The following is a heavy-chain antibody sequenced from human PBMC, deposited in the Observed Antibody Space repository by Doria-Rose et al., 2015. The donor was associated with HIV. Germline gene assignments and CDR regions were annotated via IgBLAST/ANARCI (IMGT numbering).Heavy chain of an antibody. CDR3: ARMGSYRELDY. CDR2: TYYTGTS. V-gene: IGHV4-31*03. J-gene: IGHJ4*02. CDR1: GASVSSRGYD. D-gene: IGHD3-3*01. Sequence: QVQLQESGPGLVKPSETLPLTCSVSGASVSSRGYDWNWSRQVPGKGLESLGYTYYTGTSDYSPSLKSRLNMAVDTSKNQFSLKLSFVTVADTAVYYCARMGSYRELDYWGQGALVTVST.